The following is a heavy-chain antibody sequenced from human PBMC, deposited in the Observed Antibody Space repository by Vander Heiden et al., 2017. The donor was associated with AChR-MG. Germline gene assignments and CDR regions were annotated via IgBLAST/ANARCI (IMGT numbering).Heavy chain of an antibody. CDR3: ESVTRGLEDMVV. CDR1: GYSTSSDYY. Sequence: QVQLQESGPGLVKPSETLSLTCAVSGYSTSSDYYWGWIRQPPGKGLEWIGSIFHTGSTSYNPSLKSRVTISVDTSKNQVSLKLSSVTAADTSVDDCESVTRGLEDMVVWDQGTKGKVSS. J-gene: IGHJ6*02. D-gene: IGHD2-15*01. CDR2: IFHTGST. V-gene: IGHV4-38-2*01.